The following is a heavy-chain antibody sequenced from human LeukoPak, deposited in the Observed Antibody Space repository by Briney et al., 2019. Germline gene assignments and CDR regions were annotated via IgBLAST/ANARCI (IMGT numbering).Heavy chain of an antibody. CDR2: ISGYNGNT. CDR3: ARENPIFGVGPTGSFDY. V-gene: IGHV1-18*01. CDR1: GYTFTSYG. J-gene: IGHJ4*02. D-gene: IGHD3-3*01. Sequence: ASVKVSCKASGYTFTSYGISWVRQAPGQGLEWMGWISGYNGNTNYAQKLQGRVTMTTDTSTSTAYMELRSLRSDDTAVYYCARENPIFGVGPTGSFDYWGQGTLVTVSS.